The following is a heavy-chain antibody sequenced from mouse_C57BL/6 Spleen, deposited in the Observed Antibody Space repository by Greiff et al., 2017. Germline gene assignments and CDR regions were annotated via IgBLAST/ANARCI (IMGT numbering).Heavy chain of an antibody. CDR2: IDPSDSYT. V-gene: IGHV1-50*01. CDR1: GYTFTSYW. Sequence: QVQLQPPGAELVKLGASVKLSCKASGYTFTSYWMLWVKQRPGQGLEWIGEIDPSDSYTHYNQKFKGKATLTVDTSASTAYMQLSSLTSEDSAVYYCASTGPKTAQATDYAMDNWGQGTSDSVSS. D-gene: IGHD3-2*02. CDR3: ASTGPKTAQATDYAMDN. J-gene: IGHJ4*01.